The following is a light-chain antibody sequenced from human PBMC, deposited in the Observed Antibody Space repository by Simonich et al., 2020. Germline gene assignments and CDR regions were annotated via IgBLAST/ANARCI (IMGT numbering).Light chain of an antibody. J-gene: IGKJ3*01. V-gene: IGKV2-28*01. Sequence: DIVMTQSPLSLPVTPGEPAYIPCRSSQSLLHSNGYNYLAWYLQKPGQSPQLLIYLGSTRASGVPDRFNGSGSGTDFTLKISRVEAEDVGVYYGMQALQTPFTFGPGTKVDIK. CDR3: MQALQTPFT. CDR2: LGS. CDR1: QSLLHSNGYNY.